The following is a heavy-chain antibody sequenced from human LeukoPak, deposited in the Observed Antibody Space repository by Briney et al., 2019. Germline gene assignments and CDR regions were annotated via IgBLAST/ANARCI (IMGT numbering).Heavy chain of an antibody. J-gene: IGHJ4*02. Sequence: ASVKVSCKASGYTFTGYYMHWVRQAPGQGLEWMGWINPNSGGTNYAQKFQGRVTMTRDTSISTAYMELSRLRSDDTAVYYCAREGIAVVGVGGVNFDYWGQGTLVTVSS. D-gene: IGHD6-19*01. CDR3: AREGIAVVGVGGVNFDY. CDR1: GYTFTGYY. CDR2: INPNSGGT. V-gene: IGHV1-2*02.